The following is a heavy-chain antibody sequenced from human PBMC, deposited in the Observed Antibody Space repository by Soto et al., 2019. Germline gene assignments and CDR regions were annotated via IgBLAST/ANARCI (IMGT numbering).Heavy chain of an antibody. CDR1: GFSLSTSGMC. Sequence: SGPTLVNPTQTLTLTCTFSGFSLSTSGMCVSWIRQPPGKALEWLAPIDWDDDKYYSTSLKTRLTISKDTSKNQVVLTMTNMDPVDTATYYCARTHYGDYFQADYYYGMDVWGQGTTVTVSS. CDR2: IDWDDDK. V-gene: IGHV2-70*01. J-gene: IGHJ6*02. CDR3: ARTHYGDYFQADYYYGMDV. D-gene: IGHD4-17*01.